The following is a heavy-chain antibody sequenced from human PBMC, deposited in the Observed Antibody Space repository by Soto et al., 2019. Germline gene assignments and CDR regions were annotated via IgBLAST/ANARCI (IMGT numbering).Heavy chain of an antibody. J-gene: IGHJ4*02. CDR1: GFTFSEDA. CDR2: IWYDGSKK. D-gene: IGHD5-18*01. V-gene: IGHV3-33*01. CDR3: ARDGRHTAMFTGFDY. Sequence: DLVESGGGVVQPGKSLRLSCATSGFTFSEDAMHWVRQAPGMGLEWVAVIWYDGSKKHYADSVKGRFTISRDNSENTLFLQINSLTAEVTAVYWCARDGRHTAMFTGFDYWGQGALVTVSS.